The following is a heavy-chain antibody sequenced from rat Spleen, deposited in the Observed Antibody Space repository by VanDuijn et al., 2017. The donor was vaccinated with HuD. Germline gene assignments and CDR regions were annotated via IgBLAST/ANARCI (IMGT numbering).Heavy chain of an antibody. Sequence: EVQLVESGGGLVQPGGSLKLSCAASGFTFSNSGMAWIRQTPTKGLEWVATISYDGRTTSYRGSVKGRFTISRDYAASTLFLQMDSLRSEDTATYYCVRHLIGKSYYFDYWGQGVMVTVSS. D-gene: IGHD3-6*01. J-gene: IGHJ2*01. CDR3: VRHLIGKSYYFDY. V-gene: IGHV5-29*01. CDR2: ISYDGRTT. CDR1: GFTFSNSG.